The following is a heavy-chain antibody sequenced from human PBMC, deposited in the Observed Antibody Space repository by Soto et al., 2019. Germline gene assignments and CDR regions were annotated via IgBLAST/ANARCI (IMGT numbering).Heavy chain of an antibody. CDR3: ARTSYDSSGTAADP. J-gene: IGHJ5*02. D-gene: IGHD3-22*01. CDR2: IYYSGST. Sequence: QVQLQESGPGLMKPSQTLSLTCTVSGGSISNGGYYWSWIRQHPGKGLEWIGYIYYSGSTYYNPSLKSRVTISVDTSKNQFSLKLSSVTAADTAVYYCARTSYDSSGTAADPWGQGTLVTVSS. V-gene: IGHV4-31*03. CDR1: GGSISNGGYY.